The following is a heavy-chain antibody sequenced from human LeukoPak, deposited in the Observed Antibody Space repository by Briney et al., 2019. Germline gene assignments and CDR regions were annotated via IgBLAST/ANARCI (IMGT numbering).Heavy chain of an antibody. Sequence: GGSLRLSCAASGFTFSSYAMSWVRQAPGKGLEWVSAISGSGDSTYYADSVKGRFTISRDNSKNTLYLQMNSLRAEDTAVYYCAKDHWTVTTDGPDYYYYYYMDVWGKGTTVTISS. CDR2: ISGSGDST. CDR1: GFTFSSYA. V-gene: IGHV3-23*01. D-gene: IGHD4-17*01. J-gene: IGHJ6*03. CDR3: AKDHWTVTTDGPDYYYYYYMDV.